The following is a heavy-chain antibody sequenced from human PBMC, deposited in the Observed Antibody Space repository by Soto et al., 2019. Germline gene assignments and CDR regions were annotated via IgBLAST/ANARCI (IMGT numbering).Heavy chain of an antibody. CDR3: ARGYCSSTSCYRFDY. D-gene: IGHD2-2*01. J-gene: IGHJ4*02. CDR1: GFTFSSYA. CDR2: ISSNGGST. Sequence: EVQLVESGGGLVQPGGSLRLSCAASGFTFSSYAMHWVRQAPVKGLEYVSAISSNGGSTYYANFVKGRFTISRDNSKNTLYLQMGSLRAEDMAVYYCARGYCSSTSCYRFDYWGKGTLVTVSS. V-gene: IGHV3-64*01.